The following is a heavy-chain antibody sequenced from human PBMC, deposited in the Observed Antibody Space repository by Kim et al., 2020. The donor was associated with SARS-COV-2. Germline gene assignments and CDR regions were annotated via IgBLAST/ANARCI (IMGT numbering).Heavy chain of an antibody. J-gene: IGHJ4*02. CDR3: ASAGSGGKIFDF. D-gene: IGHD2-15*01. V-gene: IGHV4-39*01. CDR1: GGSISSSSYY. Sequence: SETLSLTCTVSGGSISSSSYYWGWIRQPPGKGPEWIGNIYYSGTTYYNASLKSRVTISVDTSKNQVSLKLTSVTAADTAVYYCASAGSGGKIFDFWGQGILVTASS. CDR2: IYYSGTT.